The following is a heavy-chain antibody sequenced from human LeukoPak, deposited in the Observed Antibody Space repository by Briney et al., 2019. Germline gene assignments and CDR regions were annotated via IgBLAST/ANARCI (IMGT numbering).Heavy chain of an antibody. CDR1: GFTFSSHW. Sequence: GGSLRLSCVASGFTFSSHWMHWVRQVPGKGLMWVSRINGDGSRIHYGDSVKGRFTISRDNAKNTLYLQMTGLRGDDTAIYFCARDALGGRTKFDSWGHGSLVTVSS. V-gene: IGHV3-74*01. CDR2: INGDGSRI. D-gene: IGHD3-16*01. CDR3: ARDALGGRTKFDS. J-gene: IGHJ4*01.